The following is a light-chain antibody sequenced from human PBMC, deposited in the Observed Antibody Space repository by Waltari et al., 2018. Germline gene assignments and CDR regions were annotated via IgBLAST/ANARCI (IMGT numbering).Light chain of an antibody. J-gene: IGKJ1*01. Sequence: VLTQSPDSLAVSLGEGATFPCRSSQSLLYYSPGKNYLAWYQHRHGQPHKLHISWASTREYGVPDRFSGSGSGTDFTLTINSLQPEDVAVYYCQQYYRSRSFGQGTKVEIK. CDR1: QSLLYYSPGKNY. CDR3: QQYYRSRS. CDR2: WAS. V-gene: IGKV4-1*01.